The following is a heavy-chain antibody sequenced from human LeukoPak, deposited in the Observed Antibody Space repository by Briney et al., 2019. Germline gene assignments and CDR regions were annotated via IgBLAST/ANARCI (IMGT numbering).Heavy chain of an antibody. V-gene: IGHV3-30*04. D-gene: IGHD6-19*01. CDR1: GFTFSSYA. Sequence: GRSLRLSCAASGFTFSSYAMHWVRQAPGKGLEWVAVISYDGSNKYYADSVKGRFTISRDNSRNTLYLQMNSLRAEDTAVYYCARMGTAVAGVFDYWGQGTLVTVSS. J-gene: IGHJ4*02. CDR2: ISYDGSNK. CDR3: ARMGTAVAGVFDY.